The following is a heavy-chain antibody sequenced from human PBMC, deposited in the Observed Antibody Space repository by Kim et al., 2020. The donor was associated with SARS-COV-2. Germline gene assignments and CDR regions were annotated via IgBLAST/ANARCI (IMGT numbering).Heavy chain of an antibody. D-gene: IGHD3-10*01. CDR3: ARVYGSGSYYNRNWFDP. Sequence: LKSQVTISVDTSRNQFSLKLSSVTAADTAVYSCARVYGSGSYYNRNWFDPWGQGTLVTVSS. V-gene: IGHV4-34*01. J-gene: IGHJ5*02.